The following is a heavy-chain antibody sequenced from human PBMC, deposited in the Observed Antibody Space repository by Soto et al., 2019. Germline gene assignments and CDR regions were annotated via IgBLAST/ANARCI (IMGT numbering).Heavy chain of an antibody. J-gene: IGHJ6*03. CDR2: IVVGSGNT. D-gene: IGHD6-13*01. CDR3: AAKSSAAQDYYYMDV. V-gene: IGHV1-58*02. Sequence: SGKVSCKASGLTFTSSAMQRVRQARGQRLEWIGWIVVGSGNTNYAQKFQERVTITRDMSTSTAYMELSSLRSEDTAVYYCAAKSSAAQDYYYMDVWGKGTTVTVSS. CDR1: GLTFTSSA.